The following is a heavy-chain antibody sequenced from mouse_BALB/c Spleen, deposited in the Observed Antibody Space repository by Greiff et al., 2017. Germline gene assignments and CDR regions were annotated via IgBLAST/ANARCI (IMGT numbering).Heavy chain of an antibody. CDR2: ISSGSSTI. Sequence: EVQRVESGGGLVQPGGSRKLSCAASGFTFSSFGMHWVRQAPEKGLEWVAYISSGSSTIYYADTVKGRFTISRDNPKNTLFLQMTSLRSEDTAMYYCARGNSYGYAMDYWGQGTSVTVSS. V-gene: IGHV5-17*02. D-gene: IGHD1-1*02. CDR3: ARGNSYGYAMDY. CDR1: GFTFSSFG. J-gene: IGHJ4*01.